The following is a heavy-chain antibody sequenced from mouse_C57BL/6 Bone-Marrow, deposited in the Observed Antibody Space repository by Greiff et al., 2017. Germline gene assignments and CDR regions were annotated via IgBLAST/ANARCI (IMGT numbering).Heavy chain of an antibody. CDR2: IHPNSGST. D-gene: IGHD1-1*01. CDR3: VRVGYYGSSYLRYFDV. J-gene: IGHJ1*03. Sequence: QVQLQQPGAELVKPGASVKLSCKASGYTFTSYWMHWVKQRPGQGLEWIGMIHPNSGSTNYNEKFKSKATLTVDNTSSTAYMQLSSLTSEDSAVYYCVRVGYYGSSYLRYFDVWGTGTTVTVSS. V-gene: IGHV1-64*01. CDR1: GYTFTSYW.